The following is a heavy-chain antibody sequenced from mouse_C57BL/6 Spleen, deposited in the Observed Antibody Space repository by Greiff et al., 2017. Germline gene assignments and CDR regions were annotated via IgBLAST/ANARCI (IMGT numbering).Heavy chain of an antibody. Sequence: EVQRVESGGDLVKPGGSLKLSCAASGFTFSSYGMSWVRQTPDKRLEWVATISSGGSYTYYPDSVKGRFTISRDNAKNTLYLQMSSLKSEDTAMYYCARHGSTSWFAYWGQGTLVTVSA. J-gene: IGHJ3*01. CDR1: GFTFSSYG. V-gene: IGHV5-6*01. CDR2: ISSGGSYT. D-gene: IGHD1-1*01. CDR3: ARHGSTSWFAY.